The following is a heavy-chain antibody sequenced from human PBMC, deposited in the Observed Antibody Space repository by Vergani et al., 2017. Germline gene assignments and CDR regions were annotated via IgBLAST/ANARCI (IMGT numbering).Heavy chain of an antibody. J-gene: IGHJ3*02. CDR3: ARQPGTSVGGRLDAFDI. D-gene: IGHD3-16*01. Sequence: EVQLVESGGGLVQPVGSLRLSCAASGFTFSSYSMNWVRQAPGKGLEWVSYISSSSSTIYYADSVKGRFTISRDNAKNSLYLQMNSLRDEDTAVYYCARQPGTSVGGRLDAFDIWGQGTMVTVSS. CDR1: GFTFSSYS. CDR2: ISSSSSTI. V-gene: IGHV3-48*02.